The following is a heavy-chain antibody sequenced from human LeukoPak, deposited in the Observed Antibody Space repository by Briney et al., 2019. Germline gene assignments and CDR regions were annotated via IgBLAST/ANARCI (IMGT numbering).Heavy chain of an antibody. CDR2: ISGYNGNT. V-gene: IGHV1-18*01. J-gene: IGHJ2*01. CDR3: ARGLGVVTAQSEQPKPRYFDL. Sequence: ASVKVSCKASGYTFNSYGISWVRQAPGQGLEWMGWISGYNGNTNYAQNLQGRVTMTTDTSTSTAYMELRSLRSDDTAVYYCARGLGVVTAQSEQPKPRYFDLWGRGTQATVSS. D-gene: IGHD2-21*02. CDR1: GYTFNSYG.